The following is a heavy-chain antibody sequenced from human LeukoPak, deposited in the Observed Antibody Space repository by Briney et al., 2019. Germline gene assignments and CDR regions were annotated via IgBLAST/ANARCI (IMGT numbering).Heavy chain of an antibody. V-gene: IGHV3-21*01. CDR1: GFSFSSYN. J-gene: IGHJ4*02. D-gene: IGHD5-24*01. Sequence: GGSLRLSCAASGFSFSSYNMNWVRQAPGRGLEWVSSISSTGYYIHYADSVKGRFTISRDNAENSPYLQMNSLRAEDTAVYYCARDLVVEMATVGEDYWGQGTLVTVSS. CDR2: ISSTGYYI. CDR3: ARDLVVEMATVGEDY.